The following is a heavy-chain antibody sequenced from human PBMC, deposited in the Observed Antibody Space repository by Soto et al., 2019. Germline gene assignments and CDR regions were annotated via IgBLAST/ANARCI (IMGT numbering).Heavy chain of an antibody. Sequence: PGGSLRLSCAASGLTFSDYYMSWIRQAPGKGLEWVSYISSSGSTIYYADSVKGRFTISRDNAKNSLYLQMNSLRAEDTAVYYCASSTRTEYFQHWGQGTLVTVSS. D-gene: IGHD2-2*01. CDR1: GLTFSDYY. J-gene: IGHJ1*01. CDR3: ASSTRTEYFQH. CDR2: ISSSGSTI. V-gene: IGHV3-11*01.